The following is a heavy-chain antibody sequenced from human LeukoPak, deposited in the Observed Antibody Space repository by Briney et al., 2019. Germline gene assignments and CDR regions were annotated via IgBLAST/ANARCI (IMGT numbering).Heavy chain of an antibody. V-gene: IGHV3-48*03. J-gene: IGHJ4*02. CDR2: ISSSGNNI. CDR3: ARGFPRLDY. Sequence: GGALRLSCAASGFTFSSYEMNWVRQAPGKGLEWVSYISSSGNNIYYADSVKGRFTISRDNARNSLFLQMNSLRAEDTALYYCARGFPRLDYWGQGTLVTVSS. D-gene: IGHD2/OR15-2a*01. CDR1: GFTFSSYE.